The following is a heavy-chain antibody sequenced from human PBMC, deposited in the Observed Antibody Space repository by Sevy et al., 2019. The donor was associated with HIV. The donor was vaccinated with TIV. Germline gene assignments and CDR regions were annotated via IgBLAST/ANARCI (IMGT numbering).Heavy chain of an antibody. Sequence: GGSLRLSCSASGFRLNTSAMHWVRQAPGKGLEWDSVISSTGNFESYAASVKGRFTISKDHSKKTVSLQMNSLRPEDTAMYYCARDAGYTTKFHPLHWGQGTLVTVSS. J-gene: IGHJ4*02. CDR3: ARDAGYTTKFHPLH. V-gene: IGHV3-30*04. CDR2: ISSTGNFE. CDR1: GFRLNTSA. D-gene: IGHD5-12*01.